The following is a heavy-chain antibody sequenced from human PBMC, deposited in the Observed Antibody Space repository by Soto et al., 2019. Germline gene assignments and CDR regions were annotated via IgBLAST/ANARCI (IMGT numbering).Heavy chain of an antibody. CDR1: GGSISSSSYY. V-gene: IGHV4-39*01. D-gene: IGHD2-15*01. CDR2: IYYSGST. J-gene: IGHJ5*02. CDR3: ARHEVVVVVAAPGWFDP. Sequence: QLQLQESGPGLVKPSETLSLTCTVSGGSISSSSYYWGWIRQPPGKGLEWIGSIYYSGSTYYNPSLKGRVTISVDTSKNQFSLKLSSVTAADTAVYYCARHEVVVVVAAPGWFDPWGQGTLVTVSS.